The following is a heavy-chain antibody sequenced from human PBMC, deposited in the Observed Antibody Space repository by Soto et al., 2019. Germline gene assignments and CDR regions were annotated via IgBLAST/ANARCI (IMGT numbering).Heavy chain of an antibody. J-gene: IGHJ4*02. CDR2: ISAYNGNT. D-gene: IGHD4-17*01. CDR3: ARDLITTVTTPGGGY. V-gene: IGHV1-18*01. CDR1: GYIFTSYG. Sequence: QVQLVQSGAEVKKPGASVKVSCKASGYIFTSYGISWVRQAPGQGLEWMGWISAYNGNTNYAQKLQGRVTMTTDTSTSTAYMELRSLRSDDTAVYYCARDLITTVTTPGGGYWGQGTLVTVSS.